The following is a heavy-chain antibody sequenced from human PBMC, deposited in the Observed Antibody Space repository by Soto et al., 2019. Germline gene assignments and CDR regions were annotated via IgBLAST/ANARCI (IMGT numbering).Heavy chain of an antibody. J-gene: IGHJ6*02. CDR3: AGGYNGQIDTSRLDV. D-gene: IGHD3-10*01. Sequence: GPVKVSCKAPRYTLTLYVIYIVREATAEEREWRGWINSNTGNTGYAHKFQGRVTMTRNTAISTVYMEMRSLRSEDTAVYDGAGGYNGQIDTSRLDVWGQGTTVTVSS. CDR2: INSNTGNT. V-gene: IGHV1-8*01. CDR1: RYTLTLYV.